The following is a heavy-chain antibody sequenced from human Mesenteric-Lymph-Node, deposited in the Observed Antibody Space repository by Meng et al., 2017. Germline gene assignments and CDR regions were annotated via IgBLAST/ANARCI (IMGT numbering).Heavy chain of an antibody. V-gene: IGHV6-1*01. Sequence: LRLSCAISGDSVSSNSAAWNWIRQSPSRDLEWLGRTYYRSKWYNDYAVSVKSRITINPDTSKNQFSLQLNSVTPEDTAVYYCARWLSSNKLFDYWGQGTLVTGSS. CDR2: TYYRSKWYN. D-gene: IGHD6-13*01. CDR1: GDSVSSNSAA. J-gene: IGHJ4*02. CDR3: ARWLSSNKLFDY.